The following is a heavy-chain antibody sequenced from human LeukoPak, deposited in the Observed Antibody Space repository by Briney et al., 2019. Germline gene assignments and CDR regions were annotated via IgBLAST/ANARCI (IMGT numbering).Heavy chain of an antibody. CDR3: ASRSGYSGYDWGGFFDY. V-gene: IGHV1-69*05. Sequence: ASVKVSCKASGGTFSSYALSWVRQAPGQGLEWMGGIIPIFGTANYAQKFQGRVTITTDESTSTAYMELSSLRSEDTAVYYCASRSGYSGYDWGGFFDYWGQGTLVTVSS. D-gene: IGHD5-12*01. J-gene: IGHJ4*02. CDR2: IIPIFGTA. CDR1: GGTFSSYA.